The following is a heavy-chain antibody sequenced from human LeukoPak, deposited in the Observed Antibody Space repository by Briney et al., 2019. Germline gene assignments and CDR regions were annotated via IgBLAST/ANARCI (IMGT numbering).Heavy chain of an antibody. J-gene: IGHJ4*02. CDR3: ARDIVIPGVSRFDY. Sequence: PGGSLRLSCAASGFTFSSYWMSWVRQAPGKGLEWVANIRQNGSEKYYVDSVKGRFTISRDNARNSLYLQMNSLRAEDTAVYYCARDIVIPGVSRFDYWGQGTLVTVSS. CDR1: GFTFSSYW. V-gene: IGHV3-7*01. CDR2: IRQNGSEK. D-gene: IGHD3-16*02.